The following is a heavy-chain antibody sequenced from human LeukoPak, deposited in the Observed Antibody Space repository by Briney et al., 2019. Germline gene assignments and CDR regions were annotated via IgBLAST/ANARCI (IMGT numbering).Heavy chain of an antibody. J-gene: IGHJ3*02. CDR1: GYTCTSYA. CDR3: ARAVAGTPSAFDI. Sequence: ASVKVSCKASGYTCTSYAMHWVRQAPGQRLEWMGWINAGNGNTKYSQKFQGRVTITRDTSASTAYMELSSLRSEDTAVYYCARAVAGTPSAFDIWGQGTMVTVSS. D-gene: IGHD6-19*01. V-gene: IGHV1-3*01. CDR2: INAGNGNT.